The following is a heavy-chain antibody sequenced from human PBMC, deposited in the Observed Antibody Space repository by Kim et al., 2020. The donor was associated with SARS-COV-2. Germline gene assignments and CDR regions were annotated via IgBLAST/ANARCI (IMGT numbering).Heavy chain of an antibody. J-gene: IGHJ4*02. CDR3: ARDPRYYYGSGSLD. CDR2: IYYSGST. V-gene: IGHV4-61*01. Sequence: ETLSLTCTVSGGSVRNSNYYWSWIRQPPGKGLECIGYIYYSGSTDYSPSLMGRVTMSVDTSKNQFSLKLYSVTAADTAVYYCARDPRYYYGSGSLDWGQGTLVTVSS. CDR1: GGSVRNSNYY. D-gene: IGHD3-10*01.